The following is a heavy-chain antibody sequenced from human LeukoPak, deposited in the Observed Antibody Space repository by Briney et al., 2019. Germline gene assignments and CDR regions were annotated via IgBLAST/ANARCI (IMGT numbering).Heavy chain of an antibody. CDR1: GFTFDDYA. Sequence: GGSLRLSCAASGFTFDDYAMHWVRQAPGKGLEWVSGISWNSGSIGYADSVKGRFTISRDNAKNSLYLQMNSLRAEDTALYYCAKGLDDRPAPGQDYWGQGTLVTVSS. J-gene: IGHJ4*02. D-gene: IGHD3/OR15-3a*01. CDR2: ISWNSGSI. V-gene: IGHV3-9*01. CDR3: AKGLDDRPAPGQDY.